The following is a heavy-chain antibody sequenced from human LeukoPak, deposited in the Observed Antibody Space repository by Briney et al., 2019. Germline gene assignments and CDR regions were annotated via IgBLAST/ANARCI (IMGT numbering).Heavy chain of an antibody. CDR3: ARESGGIVVGFYFDY. Sequence: ASVKVSCTASGYTFTSYYMHWVRQAPGQGLEWMGIINPSGGSTSYAQKFQGRVTMTRDTSTSTVYIELSSLRSEDTAVYYCARESGGIVVGFYFDYWGQGTLVTVSS. V-gene: IGHV1-46*01. J-gene: IGHJ4*02. CDR2: INPSGGST. D-gene: IGHD3-22*01. CDR1: GYTFTSYY.